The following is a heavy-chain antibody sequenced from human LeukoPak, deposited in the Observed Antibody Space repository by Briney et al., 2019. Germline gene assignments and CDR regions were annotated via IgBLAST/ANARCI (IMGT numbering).Heavy chain of an antibody. J-gene: IGHJ4*02. CDR3: ARDRLTMVRGVITSRRLGGNLFY. V-gene: IGHV1-46*01. CDR2: INPSGGST. CDR1: GYTFTSYY. D-gene: IGHD3-10*01. Sequence: ASVKVSCKASGYTFTSYYMHWVRQAPGQGLEWMGIINPSGGSTSYAQKFQGRVTMTRDMSTSTVYMELSSLRSEDTAVYYCARDRLTMVRGVITSRRLGGNLFYWGQGTLVTVSS.